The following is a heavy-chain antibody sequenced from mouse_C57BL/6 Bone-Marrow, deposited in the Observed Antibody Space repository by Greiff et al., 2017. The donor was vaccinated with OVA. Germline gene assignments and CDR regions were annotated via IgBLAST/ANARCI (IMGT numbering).Heavy chain of an antibody. V-gene: IGHV1-82*01. Sequence: QVQLQQSGPELVKPGASVKISCKASGYAFSSSWMNWVKQRPGKGLEWIGRIYPGDGDTNYNGKFKGKATLTADKSSSTAYMQLISLTSEDSAVYFCARYDSFAYWGQGTLVTVSA. CDR3: ARYDSFAY. CDR2: IYPGDGDT. D-gene: IGHD2-4*01. J-gene: IGHJ3*01. CDR1: GYAFSSSW.